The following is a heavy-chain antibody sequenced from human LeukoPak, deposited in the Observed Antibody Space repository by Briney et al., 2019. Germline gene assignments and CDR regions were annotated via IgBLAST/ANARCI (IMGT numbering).Heavy chain of an antibody. D-gene: IGHD6-19*01. Sequence: GESLKISCKGSGYSFTSYWIGWVRQMPGKGLEWMGIIFPGDSDTRYSPSFLGEVTFSVDMSTATAYLEWSSLKASDSAMYFCARERPGSSGWYTDWGQGTLVTVSS. V-gene: IGHV5-51*01. CDR2: IFPGDSDT. CDR3: ARERPGSSGWYTD. J-gene: IGHJ4*02. CDR1: GYSFTSYW.